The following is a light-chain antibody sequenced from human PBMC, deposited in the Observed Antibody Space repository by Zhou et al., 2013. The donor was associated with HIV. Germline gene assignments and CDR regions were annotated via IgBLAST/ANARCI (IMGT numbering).Light chain of an antibody. V-gene: IGKV1-27*01. CDR2: SAS. J-gene: IGKJ1*01. CDR3: LKYDNAPRT. Sequence: ILLTHSPSSLSASVGDRVTITCRASQGIRNSLAWYQQKPGKVPKLLIYSASTLQSGVPSRFSGSGSGTDFTLTISSLQPEDVATYFCLKYDNAPRTFGQGTKVE. CDR1: QGIRNS.